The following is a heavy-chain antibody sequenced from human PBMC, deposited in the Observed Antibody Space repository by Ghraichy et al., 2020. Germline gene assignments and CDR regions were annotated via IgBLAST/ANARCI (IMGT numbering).Heavy chain of an antibody. CDR2: IKQDGSEK. V-gene: IGHV3-7*03. J-gene: IGHJ4*02. CDR1: GFTFSSYW. D-gene: IGHD5-12*01. CDR3: ARRAYNVDIVATIFRFFDY. Sequence: GGSLRLSCAASGFTFSSYWMSWVRQAPGKGLEWVANIKQDGSEKYYVDSVKGRFTISRDNAKNSLYLQMNSLRAEDTAVYYCARRAYNVDIVATIFRFFDYWGQGTLVTVSS.